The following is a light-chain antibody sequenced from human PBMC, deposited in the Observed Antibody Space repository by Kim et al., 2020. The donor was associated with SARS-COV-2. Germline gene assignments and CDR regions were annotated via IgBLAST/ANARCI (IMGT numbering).Light chain of an antibody. CDR3: QQLNSYPLT. CDR1: QGIRSY. CDR2: AAS. J-gene: IGKJ4*01. V-gene: IGKV1-9*01. Sequence: GDRVTITCRASQGIRSYLAWFQQKPGEAPKLLIYAASTLQTGVPSRFSGSGSGTDFTLTISSLQPEDFATYFCQQLNSYPLTFGGGTKVDIK.